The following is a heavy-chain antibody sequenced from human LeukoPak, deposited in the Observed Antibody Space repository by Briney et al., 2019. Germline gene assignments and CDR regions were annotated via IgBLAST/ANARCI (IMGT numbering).Heavy chain of an antibody. CDR3: AKGFDSSGFFDC. Sequence: GGSLRLSCAASGFTFSSYSMNWVRQAPGKGLEWVSSISSGSYIFYADSVKGRVTISRDNAKNSLYLQMNSLRAEDTAEYYCAKGFDSSGFFDCWGQGTLVTVSS. CDR1: GFTFSSYS. D-gene: IGHD3-22*01. V-gene: IGHV3-21*04. J-gene: IGHJ4*02. CDR2: ISSGSYI.